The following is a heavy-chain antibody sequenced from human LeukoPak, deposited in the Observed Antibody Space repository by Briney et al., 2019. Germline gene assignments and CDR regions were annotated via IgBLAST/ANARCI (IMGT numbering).Heavy chain of an antibody. J-gene: IGHJ4*02. D-gene: IGHD4-23*01. CDR3: ARLTAVVTFDY. CDR1: GYSFTSNW. CDR2: IYPSDSDT. Sequence: LGESLKISCKGSGYSFTSNWIGWVRQMPGKGLEWMEVIYPSDSDTRYSPSFQGQVTTSADKSISTAYLQWRSLKVSDSAMYYCARLTAVVTFDYWGQGTLVTVSS. V-gene: IGHV5-51*01.